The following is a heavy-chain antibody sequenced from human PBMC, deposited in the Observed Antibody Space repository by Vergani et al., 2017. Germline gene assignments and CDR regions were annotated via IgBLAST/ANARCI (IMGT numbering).Heavy chain of an antibody. Sequence: QVQLQASGPGRVKPSQTLSLTCTMSGGSISAGYYFWSWIRQPAGKGLEWLGHISASGNASHSPSLKTRVSMSVDTSKNQFSLKLRSVTAADTAVYFCARVMYRDEASTGYRLEGMDIWGQGTTVTISS. CDR2: ISASGNA. D-gene: IGHD3-9*01. J-gene: IGHJ6*02. CDR3: ARVMYRDEASTGYRLEGMDI. V-gene: IGHV4-61*02. CDR1: GGSISAGYYF.